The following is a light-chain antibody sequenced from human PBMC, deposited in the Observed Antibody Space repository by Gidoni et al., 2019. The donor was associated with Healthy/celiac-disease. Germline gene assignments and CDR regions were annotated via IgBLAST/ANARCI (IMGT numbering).Light chain of an antibody. J-gene: IGKJ3*01. V-gene: IGKV1-39*01. CDR3: QQSYSTLPEGT. CDR1: QSISSY. CDR2: AAS. Sequence: DIQRTQSPSSLSASVGDRVTITCRASQSISSYLNWYQQKPGKAPKLLIYAASSLQSGVPSRFRGSGSGTDFTLTISRLQPADFATYYCQQSYSTLPEGTFGPGTKVDIK.